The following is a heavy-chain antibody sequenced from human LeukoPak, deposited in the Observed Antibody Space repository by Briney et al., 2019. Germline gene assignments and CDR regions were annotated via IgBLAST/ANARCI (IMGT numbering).Heavy chain of an antibody. CDR3: ARDFGDYYMDV. D-gene: IGHD3-10*01. Sequence: GGSLRLSCAASGFTFSSYSMNWVRQAPGKGLEWVSSISSSSSYIYYADSVKGRFTISRDNAKNSLYLQMNSLRAEDTAVYYCARDFGDYYMDVWGKGTTVTVPS. J-gene: IGHJ6*03. CDR1: GFTFSSYS. CDR2: ISSSSSYI. V-gene: IGHV3-21*01.